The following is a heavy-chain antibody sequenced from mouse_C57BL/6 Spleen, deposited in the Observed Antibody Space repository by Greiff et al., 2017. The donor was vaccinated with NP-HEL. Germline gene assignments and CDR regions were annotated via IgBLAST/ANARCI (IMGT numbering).Heavy chain of an antibody. CDR1: GYTFTDYY. J-gene: IGHJ2*01. CDR3: ARPPYGSSYDYFDY. Sequence: EVQLQQSGPELVKPGASVKISCKASGYTFTDYYMNWVKQSHGKSLEWIGDINPNNGGTSYNQKFKGKATLTVDKSSSTAYMELRSLTSEDSAVYYCARPPYGSSYDYFDYWGQGTTLTVSS. D-gene: IGHD1-1*01. CDR2: INPNNGGT. V-gene: IGHV1-26*01.